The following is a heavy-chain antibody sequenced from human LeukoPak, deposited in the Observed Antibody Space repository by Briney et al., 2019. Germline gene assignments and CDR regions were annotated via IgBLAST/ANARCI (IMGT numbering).Heavy chain of an antibody. V-gene: IGHV3-21*04. CDR2: ISSSSSYI. D-gene: IGHD4-17*01. J-gene: IGHJ4*02. Sequence: GGSLRLSCAASGFTFSSYSMNWVRQAPGKGLEWVSSISSSSSYIYYADSVKGRFTISRDNAKNSLYLQMNSLRAEDTAVYYCAREYTVTTYYFDYWGQGTLVTVSS. CDR3: AREYTVTTYYFDY. CDR1: GFTFSSYS.